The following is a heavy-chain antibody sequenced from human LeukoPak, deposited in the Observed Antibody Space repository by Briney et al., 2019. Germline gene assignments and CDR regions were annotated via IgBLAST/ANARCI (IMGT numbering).Heavy chain of an antibody. CDR3: AKSSSWSLMTTVVSYFDY. D-gene: IGHD4-23*01. CDR2: IYSDGST. CDR1: GFTVSSSY. V-gene: IGHV3-53*01. J-gene: IGHJ4*02. Sequence: PGGSLRLSCATSGFTVSSSYLSWVRQAPGKGLEWVSVIYSDGSTYYADSVKGRFTISRDNSKNTLYLQMNSLRAEDTAVYYCAKSSSWSLMTTVVSYFDYWGQGTLVTVSS.